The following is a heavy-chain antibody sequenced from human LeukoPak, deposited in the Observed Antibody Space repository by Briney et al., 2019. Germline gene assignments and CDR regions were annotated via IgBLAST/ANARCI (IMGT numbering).Heavy chain of an antibody. D-gene: IGHD5-18*01. J-gene: IGHJ4*02. CDR2: IKQDGSEK. Sequence: GGSLRLSCAASGFTFSSYWMSWVRQAPGKGLEWVANIKQDGSEKYYVDSVKGRFTISRDNAKNSLYLQMNSLRAEDTAVYYCARVKSGLYSQGVDYWGQGTLVTVSS. CDR3: ARVKSGLYSQGVDY. CDR1: GFTFSSYW. V-gene: IGHV3-7*01.